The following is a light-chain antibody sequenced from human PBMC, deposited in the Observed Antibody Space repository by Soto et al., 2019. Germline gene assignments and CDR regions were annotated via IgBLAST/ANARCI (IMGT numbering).Light chain of an antibody. CDR1: QSVLHSSEYNY. J-gene: IGKJ1*01. V-gene: IGKV2-28*01. Sequence: DIVMTQSPLSLRVTPGEPASISCRSSQSVLHSSEYNYLHWYLQKPGQSPQLLISLGSDRSSGVPDRFSGSGSGTDFTLNISRVEAEDVGVYYCMQPLQTPWTFGQGTKVEIK. CDR2: LGS. CDR3: MQPLQTPWT.